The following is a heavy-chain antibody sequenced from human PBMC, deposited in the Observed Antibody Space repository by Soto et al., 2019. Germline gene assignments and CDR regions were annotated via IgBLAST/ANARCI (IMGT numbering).Heavy chain of an antibody. CDR1: GNTFTDHF. J-gene: IGHJ6*02. CDR3: ARDRRGLATLDGLAV. V-gene: IGHV1-2*02. D-gene: IGHD3-16*01. CDR2: IKPNSGGT. Sequence: QEQLVQSGSEVKRPGASVKVSCKISGNTFTDHFMHWLRQAPGQGPERMGWIKPNSGGTQYAQKIQGRVTMTRDASITTIYMELGSLRSDDSGVYYCARDRRGLATLDGLAVWGQGTAVSVSS.